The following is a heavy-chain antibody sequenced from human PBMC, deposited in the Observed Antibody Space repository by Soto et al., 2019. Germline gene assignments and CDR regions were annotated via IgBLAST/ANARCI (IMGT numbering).Heavy chain of an antibody. CDR2: ISAYNGKR. J-gene: IGHJ3*02. CDR1: GYDFTSYG. CDR3: ARGRIVVSILDAFEI. Sequence: QGQLLQSGDEVKKPGASVRVSCRASGYDFTSYGISWVRQAPGQGLEWVSWISAYNGKRDTAQKFQSRVTLTLVTSTDTAHMELGDLTSADTAVYYCARGRIVVSILDAFEIWGQGTMVAVSS. V-gene: IGHV1-18*01. D-gene: IGHD2-21*01.